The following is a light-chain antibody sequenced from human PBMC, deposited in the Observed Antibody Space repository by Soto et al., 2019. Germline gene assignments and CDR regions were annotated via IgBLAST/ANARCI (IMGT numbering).Light chain of an antibody. V-gene: IGKV1-5*01. CDR1: QSISRR. J-gene: IGKJ1*01. CDR3: QYYSFYPT. Sequence: DIQMTQSPSTVSASVGERVTITCRASQSISRRLAWYQQKPGIAPYLLMYDASTLHRGVPSRFSGSGFGTEFTLTINSLQPDDFATYYCQYYSFYPTFGPGTKVEI. CDR2: DAS.